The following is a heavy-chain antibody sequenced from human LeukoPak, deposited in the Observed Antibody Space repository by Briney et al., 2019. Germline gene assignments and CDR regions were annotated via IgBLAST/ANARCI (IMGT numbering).Heavy chain of an antibody. CDR2: ISSSGSTI. D-gene: IGHD3-10*01. CDR3: ARGSITMVRGVIDY. J-gene: IGHJ4*02. Sequence: GGSLRLSCAASGFTFSSYAMHWVRQAPGKGLEWVSYISSSGSTIYYADSVKGRFTISRDNAKNSLYLQMNSLRAEDTAVYYCARGSITMVRGVIDYWGQGTLVTVSS. V-gene: IGHV3-48*04. CDR1: GFTFSSYA.